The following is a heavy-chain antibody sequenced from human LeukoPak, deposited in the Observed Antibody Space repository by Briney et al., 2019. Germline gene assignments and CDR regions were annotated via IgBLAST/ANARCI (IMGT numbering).Heavy chain of an antibody. CDR1: GFTFSSYW. CDR2: IKQDGSEK. J-gene: IGHJ1*01. CDR3: ARGRLRYFDCLGDFQH. Sequence: PGRSLRLSCAASGFTFSSYWMSWVRQAPGKGLEWVANIKQDGSEKYYVDSVKGRFTISRDNAKNSLYLQMNSLRAEDTAVYYCARGRLRYFDCLGDFQHWGQGTLVTVSS. V-gene: IGHV3-7*01. D-gene: IGHD3-9*01.